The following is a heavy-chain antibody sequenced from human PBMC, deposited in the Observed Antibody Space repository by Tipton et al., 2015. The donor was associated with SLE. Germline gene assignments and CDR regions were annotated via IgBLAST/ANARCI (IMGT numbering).Heavy chain of an antibody. J-gene: IGHJ5*02. Sequence: LVKPTETLSLTCTVSGGSISSSSYYWGWIRQPPGKGLEWIGSIYYSGSTYYNPSLKSRVTISVDTSKNQFSLKLSSVTAADTAVYYCARLPGCFDNWFDPWRQGPLVTVSS. V-gene: IGHV4-39*01. D-gene: IGHD2-15*01. CDR2: IYYSGST. CDR1: GGSISSSSYY. CDR3: ARLPGCFDNWFDP.